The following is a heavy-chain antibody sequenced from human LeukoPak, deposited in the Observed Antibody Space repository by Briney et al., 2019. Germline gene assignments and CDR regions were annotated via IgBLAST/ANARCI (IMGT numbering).Heavy chain of an antibody. CDR2: ISSSSSYI. CDR1: GFTFSSYS. CDR3: ANGPGYTAIDSGIFDY. D-gene: IGHD5-18*01. Sequence: GGSLRLSCAASGFTFSSYSMTWVRQAPGKGLEWVSSISSSSSYIYYADSVKGRFTISRDNSKNTLYLQMNSLRAEDTAVYYCANGPGYTAIDSGIFDYWGQGTLVTVSS. J-gene: IGHJ4*02. V-gene: IGHV3-21*04.